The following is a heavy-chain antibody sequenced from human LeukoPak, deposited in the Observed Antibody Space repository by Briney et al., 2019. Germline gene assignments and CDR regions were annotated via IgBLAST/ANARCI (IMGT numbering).Heavy chain of an antibody. CDR3: ASGFHY. CDR2: ISYDGSNK. J-gene: IGHJ4*02. Sequence: GGSLRLSCAASGFTFSNAWMSWVRQAPGKGLEWVAVISYDGSNKYYADSVKGRFTISRDNAKNTLYLQMNSLRAEDTAVYYCASGFHYWGQGTLVTVSS. CDR1: GFTFSNAW. V-gene: IGHV3-30-3*01.